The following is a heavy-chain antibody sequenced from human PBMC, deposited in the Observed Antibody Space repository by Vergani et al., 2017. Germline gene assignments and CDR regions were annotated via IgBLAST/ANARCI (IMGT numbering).Heavy chain of an antibody. J-gene: IGHJ4*02. D-gene: IGHD2-21*02. V-gene: IGHV1-2*02. CDR1: GYTFTGYY. Sequence: QVQLVQSGAEVKKPGASVKVSCKASGYTFTGYYMHWVRQAPGQGLEWMGWINPNSGGTNYAQKFQGRVTMTRDTSISTAYMELRRLRSADTAVYYCARDLGSGIVVVTAITYYFDYWGQGTLVTVSS. CDR2: INPNSGGT. CDR3: ARDLGSGIVVVTAITYYFDY.